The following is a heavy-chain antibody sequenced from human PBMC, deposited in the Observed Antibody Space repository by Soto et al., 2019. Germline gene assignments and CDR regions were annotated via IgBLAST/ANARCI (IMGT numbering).Heavy chain of an antibody. CDR1: GYTFTSYG. Sequence: ASVKVSCKASGYTFTSYGISWVRQAPGQGLEWMGWISAYNGNTNYAQKLQGRVTMTTDTSTSTAYMELRSLGSDDTAVYYCARVGYCSSTSCYRELYYYYMDVWGKGTTVTVSS. CDR3: ARVGYCSSTSCYRELYYYYMDV. D-gene: IGHD2-2*02. V-gene: IGHV1-18*01. CDR2: ISAYNGNT. J-gene: IGHJ6*03.